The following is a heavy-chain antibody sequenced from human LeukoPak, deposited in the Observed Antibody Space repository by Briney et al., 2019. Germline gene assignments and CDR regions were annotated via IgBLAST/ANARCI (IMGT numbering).Heavy chain of an antibody. V-gene: IGHV3-48*04. Sequence: GRSLRLSCVASGFTFSSSSLHWVRQAPGKGLEWLSYISSNGGTIYYADSVKGRFTISRDNAKNALFLRMSSLRVEDTATYYCASDIVGTSGDFWGQGTLVSLSP. CDR3: ASDIVGTSGDF. D-gene: IGHD5-12*01. CDR1: GFTFSSSS. J-gene: IGHJ4*02. CDR2: ISSNGGTI.